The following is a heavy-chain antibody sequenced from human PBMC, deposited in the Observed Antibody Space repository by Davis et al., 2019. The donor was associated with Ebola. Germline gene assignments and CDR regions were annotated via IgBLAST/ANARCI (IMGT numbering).Heavy chain of an antibody. V-gene: IGHV3-21*01. CDR3: ARVFGVVTHYGMDV. Sequence: LSLTCAASGFTFSSYSMNWVRQAPGKGLEWVSSISSSSSYIYYADSVKGRFTISRDNAKNSLYLQMNSLRAEDTAVYYCARVFGVVTHYGMDVWGQGTTVTVSS. J-gene: IGHJ6*02. D-gene: IGHD3-3*01. CDR2: ISSSSSYI. CDR1: GFTFSSYS.